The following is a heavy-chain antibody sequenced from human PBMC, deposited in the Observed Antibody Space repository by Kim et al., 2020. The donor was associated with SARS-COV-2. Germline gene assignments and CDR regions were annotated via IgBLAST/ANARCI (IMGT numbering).Heavy chain of an antibody. CDR3: THDSPGLYGLEG. J-gene: IGHJ6*04. CDR1: GFSLSASGVG. V-gene: IGHV2-5*02. D-gene: IGHD6-19*01. CDR2: IYGDDEK. Sequence: SGPTLVNPTQTLTLTCTFSGFSLSASGVGVAWIRQPPGKALEWLALIYGDDEKRYSPSLKSRLTITKDTSKNQVVLTMANMDPVDTATYYCTHDSPGLYGLEGRGKGTTVTVSS.